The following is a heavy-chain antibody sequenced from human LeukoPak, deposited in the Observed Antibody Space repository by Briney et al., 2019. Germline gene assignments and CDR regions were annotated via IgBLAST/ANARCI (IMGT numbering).Heavy chain of an antibody. J-gene: IGHJ5*02. CDR3: ARDYYDILTGYHAYWFDP. D-gene: IGHD3-9*01. Sequence: SETLSLTCTVSGGSISSYYWSWIRQPPGKGPEWIGYIYYSGSTNYNPSLKSRVTISVDTSKNQFSLKLSSVTAADTAVYYCARDYYDILTGYHAYWFDPWGQGXLVTVSS. CDR2: IYYSGST. V-gene: IGHV4-59*01. CDR1: GGSISSYY.